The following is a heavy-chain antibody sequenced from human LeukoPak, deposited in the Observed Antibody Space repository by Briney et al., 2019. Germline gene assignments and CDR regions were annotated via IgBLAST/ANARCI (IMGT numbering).Heavy chain of an antibody. V-gene: IGHV3-21*01. D-gene: IGHD2-21*01. CDR3: ARDSEAPLPYCGGDCHDAFDI. J-gene: IGHJ3*02. Sequence: GGSLRLFCAASGFTFSSYSMNWVRQAPGKGLEWVSSISSSSSYIYYADSVKGRFTISRDNAKNSLYLQMNNLRAEDTAVYYCARDSEAPLPYCGGDCHDAFDIWGQGTMVTVSS. CDR2: ISSSSSYI. CDR1: GFTFSSYS.